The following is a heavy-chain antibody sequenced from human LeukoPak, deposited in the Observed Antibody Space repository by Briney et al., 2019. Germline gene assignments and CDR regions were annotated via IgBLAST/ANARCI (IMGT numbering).Heavy chain of an antibody. CDR2: IKSKTEGGTI. CDR3: TTARRLSAFDI. Sequence: GGSLRLSCAASGFTVSRNYMSWVRQAPGKGLEWVGRIKSKTEGGTIDYAAPVKGRFTFSRDDSKTTLYLQMNSLKTEDTAVYYCTTARRLSAFDIWGQGTMVTVSS. D-gene: IGHD2-21*02. V-gene: IGHV3-15*01. CDR1: GFTVSRNY. J-gene: IGHJ3*02.